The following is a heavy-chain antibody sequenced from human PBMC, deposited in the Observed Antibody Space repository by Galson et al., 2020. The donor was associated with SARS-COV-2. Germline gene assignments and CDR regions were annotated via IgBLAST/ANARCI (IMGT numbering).Heavy chain of an antibody. CDR1: GFTVSSNY. CDR2: IYSGGST. V-gene: IGHV3-53*01. D-gene: IGHD6-13*01. CDR3: ARRSRDEV. J-gene: IGHJ4*02. Sequence: GESLKISCAASGFTVSSNYMSWVRQAPGKGLEWVSVIYSGGSTYYADSVKGRFTITRDNSKNKLYLQMNSLRAEDTAVYDCARRSRDEVWGQGTLVTVSS.